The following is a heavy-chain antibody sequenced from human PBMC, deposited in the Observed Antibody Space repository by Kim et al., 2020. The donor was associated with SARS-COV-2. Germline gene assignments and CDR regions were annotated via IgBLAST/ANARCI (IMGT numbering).Heavy chain of an antibody. V-gene: IGHV4-31*03. CDR1: GGSISSGGYY. J-gene: IGHJ4*02. D-gene: IGHD3-10*01. CDR3: ARATYYGSGSYSAHHDY. CDR2: IYYSGST. Sequence: SETLSLTCTVSGGSISSGGYYWSWIRQHPGKGLEWIGYIYYSGSTYYNPSLKSRVTISVDTSKNQFSLKLSSVTAADTAVYYCARATYYGSGSYSAHHDYWGQGTLVTVSS.